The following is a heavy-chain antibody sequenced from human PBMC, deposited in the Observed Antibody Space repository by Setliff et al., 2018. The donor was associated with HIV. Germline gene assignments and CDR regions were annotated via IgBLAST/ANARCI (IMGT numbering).Heavy chain of an antibody. Sequence: SVKVSCKASGFTFTNSAVQWVRQARGQRLEWIGWIFVGSGNTNYAQKFQERVTITRDMSTSRAYMELSGLRNEDTAVYYCAADPQTGTTSYDAFDIWGQGTVVTVSS. CDR3: AADPQTGTTSYDAFDI. D-gene: IGHD1-7*01. J-gene: IGHJ3*02. CDR1: GFTFTNSA. CDR2: IFVGSGNT. V-gene: IGHV1-58*01.